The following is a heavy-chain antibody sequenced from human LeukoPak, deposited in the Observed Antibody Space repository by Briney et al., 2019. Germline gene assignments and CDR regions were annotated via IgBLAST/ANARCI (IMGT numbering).Heavy chain of an antibody. Sequence: SVKVSCKTSGGTFSTYAISWVRQAPGQGLEWVGGIIPLFGTAKYAQMLQGRVTITTDESTTTAYMELSSLRSEDTAVYYCARDRVDTAMDGYYYYYMDVWGKGTTVTVSS. CDR3: ARDRVDTAMDGYYYYYMDV. J-gene: IGHJ6*03. CDR2: IIPLFGTA. CDR1: GGTFSTYA. V-gene: IGHV1-69*05. D-gene: IGHD5-18*01.